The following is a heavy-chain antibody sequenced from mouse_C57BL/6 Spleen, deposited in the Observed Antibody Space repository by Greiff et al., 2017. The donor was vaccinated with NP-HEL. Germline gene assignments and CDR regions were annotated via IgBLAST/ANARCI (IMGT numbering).Heavy chain of an antibody. CDR1: GYTFTDYY. V-gene: IGHV1-26*01. CDR2: INPNNGGT. J-gene: IGHJ4*01. D-gene: IGHD2-4*01. Sequence: EVKLQQSGPELVKPGASVKISCKASGYTFTDYYMNWVKQSHGKSLEWIGDINPNNGGTSYNQKFKGKATLTVDKSSSTAYMELRSLTSEDSAVYYCARYYDYDGGDVMDYWGQGTSVTVSS. CDR3: ARYYDYDGGDVMDY.